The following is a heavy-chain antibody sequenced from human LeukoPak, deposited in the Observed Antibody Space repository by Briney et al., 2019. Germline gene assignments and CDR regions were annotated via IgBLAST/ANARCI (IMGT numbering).Heavy chain of an antibody. D-gene: IGHD3-22*01. V-gene: IGHV1-69*01. CDR3: ARGPPTYYYDSSGYSYFQH. CDR2: IIPIFGTA. CDR1: GGTFSIYA. J-gene: IGHJ1*01. Sequence: GSSVKVSCKASGGTFSIYAISWVRPAPGQGLEWMGGIIPIFGTANYAQKFQGRVTITADESTSTAYMELSSLRSEDTAVYYCARGPPTYYYDSSGYSYFQHWGQGTLVTVSS.